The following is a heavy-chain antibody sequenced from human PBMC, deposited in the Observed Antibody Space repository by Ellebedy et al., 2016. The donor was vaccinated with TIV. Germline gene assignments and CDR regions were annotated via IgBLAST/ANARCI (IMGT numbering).Heavy chain of an antibody. CDR1: GFTFEDHA. J-gene: IGHJ4*02. D-gene: IGHD3-10*01. CDR2: LGYNSGTV. V-gene: IGHV3-9*01. CDR3: ARGVRSGQPSGWGYHFDY. Sequence: PGGSLRLXCVASGFTFEDHAMHWFRLAPGKGLEWVSVLGYNSGTVRFADSVKGRFTISRHNIKNSLYLQLTSLRTEDTALYYCARGVRSGQPSGWGYHFDYWGQGTLVTVAS.